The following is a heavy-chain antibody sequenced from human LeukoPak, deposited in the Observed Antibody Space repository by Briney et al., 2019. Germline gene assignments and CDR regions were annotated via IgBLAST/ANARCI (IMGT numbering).Heavy chain of an antibody. CDR3: ARYSNGWFDAFDI. J-gene: IGHJ3*02. CDR1: GGSISSSSYY. D-gene: IGHD6-19*01. CDR2: ISYSGST. Sequence: SETLSLTCTVSGGSISSSSYYWGWIRQPPGKGLEWIGYISYSGSTNYNPSRKSRVTISVDTSKNQFSLKLTSVTAADTAVYYCARYSNGWFDAFDIWGQGTMVTVSS. V-gene: IGHV4-61*05.